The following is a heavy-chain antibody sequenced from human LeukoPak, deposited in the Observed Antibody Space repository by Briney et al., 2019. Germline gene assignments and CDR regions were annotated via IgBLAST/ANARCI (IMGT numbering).Heavy chain of an antibody. CDR2: IYYSGST. D-gene: IGHD3-10*01. CDR3: ARGTYYYGSGSYGGYFDY. V-gene: IGHV4-59*08. Sequence: SETLSLTCTVSGGSISSYYWSWIRQPPGKGLEWIGYIYYSGSTNYNPSLKSRVTISVDTSKNQFSLKLSSVTAADTAVYYCARGTYYYGSGSYGGYFDYWGQGTLVTVSS. CDR1: GGSISSYY. J-gene: IGHJ4*02.